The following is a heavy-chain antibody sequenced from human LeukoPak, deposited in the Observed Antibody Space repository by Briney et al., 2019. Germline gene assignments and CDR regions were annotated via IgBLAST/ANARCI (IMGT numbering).Heavy chain of an antibody. CDR1: GGSISSSSYY. V-gene: IGHV4-39*01. CDR2: IYYSGNT. D-gene: IGHD5-12*01. Sequence: PSETLSLTCTVSGGSISSSSYYWGWIRQPPGKGLEWIASIYYSGNTYYNPSLKSRVTISVDTSKNQFSLKLSSVTAADTAVYYCARYIGAPKSYYFDYWGQGTLVTVSS. J-gene: IGHJ4*02. CDR3: ARYIGAPKSYYFDY.